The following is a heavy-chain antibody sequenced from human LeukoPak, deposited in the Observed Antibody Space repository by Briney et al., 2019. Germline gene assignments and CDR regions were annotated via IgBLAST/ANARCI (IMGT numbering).Heavy chain of an antibody. Sequence: GGSLRLSCAASGFSFSTYAMTWVRQAPGKGLEWVSSISSSGGSTYYADSVKGRFTISRDNSKNTLYLQMNSLRAEDAAVYYCAKGASWSDYWGQGTLVSVSS. CDR2: ISSSGGST. J-gene: IGHJ4*02. D-gene: IGHD6-13*01. V-gene: IGHV3-23*01. CDR1: GFSFSTYA. CDR3: AKGASWSDY.